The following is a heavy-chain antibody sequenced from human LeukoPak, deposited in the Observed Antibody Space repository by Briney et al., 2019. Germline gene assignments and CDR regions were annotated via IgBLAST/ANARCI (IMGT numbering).Heavy chain of an antibody. CDR2: INPDSGDT. CDR1: GYTFTGDH. CDR3: GRGGGGL. J-gene: IGHJ3*01. Sequence: GASVKVSCKASGYTFTGDHLHWVRQAPGQGLEWMGRINPDSGDTIYAQKFQGRVTMTRDTSINTDYMELRRLKPDDTAVYYCGRGGGGLWGQGTLVTVSS. V-gene: IGHV1-2*06. D-gene: IGHD3-16*01.